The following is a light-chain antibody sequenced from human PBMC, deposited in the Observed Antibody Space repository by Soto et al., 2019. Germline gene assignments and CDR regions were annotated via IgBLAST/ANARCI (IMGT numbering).Light chain of an antibody. CDR3: AAWDDSLNGWV. CDR1: DSNIGSNT. J-gene: IGLJ3*02. Sequence: QSVLTQPPSASGTPGQGVTISCSGSDSNIGSNTINWYQQLPGTAPKLLIFSNNQRPSGVPDRFSGSKSGTSASLAISGLQSEDEANYYCAAWDDSLNGWVFGGGTKLTVL. CDR2: SNN. V-gene: IGLV1-44*01.